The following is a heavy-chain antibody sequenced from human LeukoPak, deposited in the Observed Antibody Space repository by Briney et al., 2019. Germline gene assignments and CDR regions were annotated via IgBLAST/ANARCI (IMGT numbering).Heavy chain of an antibody. V-gene: IGHV3-23*01. CDR3: AKDVPRSGWAFDI. CDR2: ISTSGG. J-gene: IGHJ3*02. CDR1: GFIFSSYA. Sequence: AGGSLRLSCAASGFIFSSYAMSCVRAAPGKGGGWVSAISTSGGYYADSVKGRFTIYRDNSKNTLYLQMNSLRVEDTAVYYCAKDVPRSGWAFDIWGQGTLVTVSS. D-gene: IGHD6-19*01.